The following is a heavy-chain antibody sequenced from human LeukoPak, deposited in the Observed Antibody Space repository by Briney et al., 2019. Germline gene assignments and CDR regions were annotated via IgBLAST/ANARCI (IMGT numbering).Heavy chain of an antibody. CDR3: ARVMVRGLIDYYYYMDV. V-gene: IGHV3-11*01. CDR2: ISSSGSTI. CDR1: GFTFSDYY. J-gene: IGHJ6*03. Sequence: GGSLRLSCAASGFTFSDYYMSWIRQAPGKGLEWVSYISSSGSTIYYADSVKGRFTISRDNAKDSLYLQMNSLRAEDTAVYYCARVMVRGLIDYYYYMDVWGKGTTVTISS. D-gene: IGHD3-10*01.